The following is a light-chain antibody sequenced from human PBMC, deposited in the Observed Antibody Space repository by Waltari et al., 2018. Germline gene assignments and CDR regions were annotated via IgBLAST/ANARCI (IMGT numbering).Light chain of an antibody. V-gene: IGKV3-11*01. CDR2: DAS. CDR3: QQRSDSPWT. CDR1: QSVSSY. Sequence: EIVLTRSPATLSLSPGEKATLSCRASQSVSSYLAWYQQKPGQAPRLLIYDASNRATDIPARFSGSGSGTDFTLTISSLEPKDFAVYYCQQRSDSPWTFGQGTKVEIK. J-gene: IGKJ1*01.